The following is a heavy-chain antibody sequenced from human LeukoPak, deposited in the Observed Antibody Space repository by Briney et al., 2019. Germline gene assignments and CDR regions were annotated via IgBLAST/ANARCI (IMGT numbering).Heavy chain of an antibody. CDR2: MYRRGSS. D-gene: IGHD1-26*01. J-gene: IGHJ4*02. CDR3: ARGQIVGVQGDF. V-gene: IGHV3-66*02. CDR1: GFTVGNNY. Sequence: GGSLRLSCTVSGFTVGNNYMSWVRQAPGKGLEWVALMYRRGSSHYADSVRGRFTISRDSSKNTVYLQMNSLTAEDTAVYYCARGQIVGVQGDFWGRGTLVTVSS.